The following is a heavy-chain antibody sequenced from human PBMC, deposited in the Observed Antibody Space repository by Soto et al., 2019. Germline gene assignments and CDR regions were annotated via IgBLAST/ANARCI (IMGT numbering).Heavy chain of an antibody. Sequence: ASVKVSCKASGYTFTSYAMHWVRQAPGQRLEWMGWINAGNGNTKYSQKFQGRVTITRDTSASTAYMELSSLRSEDTAVYYCARESDIVVVLGAFDIWGQGTMVTVSS. D-gene: IGHD2-2*01. CDR2: INAGNGNT. CDR3: ARESDIVVVLGAFDI. J-gene: IGHJ3*02. V-gene: IGHV1-3*01. CDR1: GYTFTSYA.